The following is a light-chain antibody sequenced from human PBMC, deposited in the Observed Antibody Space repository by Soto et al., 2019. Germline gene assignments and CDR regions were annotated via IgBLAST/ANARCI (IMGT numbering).Light chain of an antibody. CDR2: RAS. CDR3: LQYDKWPPWT. V-gene: IGKV3-15*01. J-gene: IGKJ1*01. CDR1: QSIGNN. Sequence: VMTQFPATLSVSPGDRVTLSCMASQSIGNNLAWYRQKPGQAPSLLVYRASTRATDIPARISGSGSGTEFTLTITSLQSEDFAFYYCLQYDKWPPWTFGQGTKV.